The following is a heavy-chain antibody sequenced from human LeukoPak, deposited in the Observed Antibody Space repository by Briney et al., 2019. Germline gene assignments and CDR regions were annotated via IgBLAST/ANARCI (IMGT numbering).Heavy chain of an antibody. J-gene: IGHJ4*02. D-gene: IGHD7-27*01. V-gene: IGHV4-61*02. CDR3: ARGWPSGD. CDR2: IYTSGST. CDR1: GGSISSGGYY. Sequence: SQTLSLTCTVSGGSISSGGYYWSWIRQPPGKGLEWIGRIYTSGSTNYNPSLKSRVTMSVDTSKNQFSLKLSSVTAADTAVYYCARGWPSGDWGQGTLVTVSS.